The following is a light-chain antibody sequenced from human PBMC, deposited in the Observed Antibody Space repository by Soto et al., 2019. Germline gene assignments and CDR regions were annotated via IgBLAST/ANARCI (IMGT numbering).Light chain of an antibody. J-gene: IGKJ1*01. CDR1: RSINSN. CDR3: QQYNTWWT. Sequence: DIVMTQSPVTLSVSPGERITLSCRASRSINSNLAWYQQKPGQAPGLLFYGASVRATGIPDRFTGSGSGTDFTLTITSLQSEDFAVYYCQQYNTWWTFGQGTKVDIK. V-gene: IGKV3-15*01. CDR2: GAS.